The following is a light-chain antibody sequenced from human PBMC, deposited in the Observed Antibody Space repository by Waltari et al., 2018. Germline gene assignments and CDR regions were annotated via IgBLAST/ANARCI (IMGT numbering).Light chain of an antibody. Sequence: QHVVTQPPSALGTHGPRVPISCSGLRSNIGKNYANWYQQLPGTAPKLFIHRNNQQPAGVPNRFSGSKSGNSASLAISDLRSEDEADYYCAVWNDALGGAVFGGGTKLTVL. CDR3: AVWNDALGGAV. CDR1: RSNIGKNY. J-gene: IGLJ3*02. V-gene: IGLV1-47*01. CDR2: RNN.